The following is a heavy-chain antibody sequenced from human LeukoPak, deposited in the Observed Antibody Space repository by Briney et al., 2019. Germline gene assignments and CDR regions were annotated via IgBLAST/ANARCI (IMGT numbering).Heavy chain of an antibody. Sequence: GGSLRLSCAASGFTFSSYSMNWVRQAPGKGLEWVSSISSSSSYIYYADSVKGRFTISRGNAKNSLYLQMNSLRAEDTAVYYCARVMSGDYDDYWGQGTLVTVSS. CDR2: ISSSSSYI. CDR3: ARVMSGDYDDY. V-gene: IGHV3-21*01. D-gene: IGHD2-21*02. CDR1: GFTFSSYS. J-gene: IGHJ4*02.